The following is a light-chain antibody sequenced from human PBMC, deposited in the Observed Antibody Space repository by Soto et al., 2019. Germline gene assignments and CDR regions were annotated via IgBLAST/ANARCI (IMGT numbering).Light chain of an antibody. V-gene: IGKV3-15*01. Sequence: EIVMTQSPATLSVSPGERATLSCRASQSVGSNLAWYQQKPGQAPRLLIYGASTRATGITARFSGSGSGTEFTLTISSLQSEDFAVHYCQQDNYWPDFTFGPGTKVDVK. J-gene: IGKJ3*01. CDR3: QQDNYWPDFT. CDR1: QSVGSN. CDR2: GAS.